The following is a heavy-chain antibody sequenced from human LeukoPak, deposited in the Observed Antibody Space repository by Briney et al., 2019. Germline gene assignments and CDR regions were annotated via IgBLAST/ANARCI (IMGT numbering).Heavy chain of an antibody. CDR3: ARGEVGATEFDY. CDR1: GGSISSDY. V-gene: IGHV4-59*12. J-gene: IGHJ4*02. D-gene: IGHD1-26*01. Sequence: PSETLPLTCTVSGGSISSDYWSWIRQSPGRGLEWIGYIYNSGGTNYNPSLKSRVTISLDTSKSQFSLKLSSVTAADTAVYYCARGEVGATEFDYWGQGTLVTVSS. CDR2: IYNSGGT.